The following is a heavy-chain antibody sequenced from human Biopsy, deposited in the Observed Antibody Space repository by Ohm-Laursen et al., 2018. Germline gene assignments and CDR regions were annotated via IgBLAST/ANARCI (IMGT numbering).Heavy chain of an antibody. CDR1: GYTFAGYY. CDR2: INPNSGNA. V-gene: IGHV1-2*06. Sequence: VKVSCKASGYTFAGYYLHWVRQAPGHGLEWMGRINPNSGNANYAQSFQGRLTVTRDTSISTAYMELTSLTFDDTAIYYCARVPAYPSIDGYYGLDLWGQGTTVIVSS. J-gene: IGHJ6*02. D-gene: IGHD3-9*01. CDR3: ARVPAYPSIDGYYGLDL.